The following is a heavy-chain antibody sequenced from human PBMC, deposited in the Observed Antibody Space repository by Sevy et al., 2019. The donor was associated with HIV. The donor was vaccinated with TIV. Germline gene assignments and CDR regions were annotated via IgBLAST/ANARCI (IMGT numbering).Heavy chain of an antibody. D-gene: IGHD3-10*01. Sequence: SETLSLTCAISGYSITSGYYWGWIRQPPGKGLEWIGSIYQSGSTHYNPSLKSRVTMSVDTSKNQFYLKLSSVTAADTAVYYCARHSHGSGTYYVPFDYWGQGTLVTVSS. CDR2: IYQSGST. J-gene: IGHJ4*02. CDR3: ARHSHGSGTYYVPFDY. V-gene: IGHV4-38-2*01. CDR1: GYSITSGYY.